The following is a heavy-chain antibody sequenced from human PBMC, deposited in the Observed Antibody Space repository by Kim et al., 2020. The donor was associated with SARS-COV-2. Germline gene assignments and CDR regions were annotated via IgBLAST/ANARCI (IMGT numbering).Heavy chain of an antibody. J-gene: IGHJ4*02. CDR3: ARHPING. CDR1: GYTFSTSW. CDR2: IYPCDSDT. Sequence: GESLKISCKGSGYTFSTSWIARVRQMPGKGLEWLGIIYPCDSDTRYSPSFQGQDTISAHKSIGTAYLPLRSLKASDTAMSYYARHPINGWGQGTLVTVS. V-gene: IGHV5-51*01. D-gene: IGHD2-8*01.